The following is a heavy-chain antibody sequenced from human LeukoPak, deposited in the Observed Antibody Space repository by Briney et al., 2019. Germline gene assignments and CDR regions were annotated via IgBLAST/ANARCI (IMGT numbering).Heavy chain of an antibody. V-gene: IGHV1-2*02. D-gene: IGHD6-19*01. CDR3: AGDGLGAVAGGNNWFDP. CDR2: INPNSGGT. J-gene: IGHJ5*02. CDR1: GYTFTGYY. Sequence: ASVKVSCKASGYTFTGYYMHWVRQAPGQGLEWMGWINPNSGGTNYAQKFQGRVTMTRDTSISTACMELSRLRSDDTAVYYCAGDGLGAVAGGNNWFDPWGQGTLATVSS.